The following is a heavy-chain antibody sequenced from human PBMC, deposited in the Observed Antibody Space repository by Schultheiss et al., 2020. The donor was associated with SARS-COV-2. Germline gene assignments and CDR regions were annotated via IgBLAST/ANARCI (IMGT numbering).Heavy chain of an antibody. D-gene: IGHD3-22*01. Sequence: GGSLRLSCAASGFTFSSYAMSWVRQAQVKGLEWVSAISGSGGSTYYADSVKGRFTISRDNSKNTLYLQMNSLRAEDTAVYYCAKGYYYDSSGYYPFDAFDIWGQGTMVTVSS. J-gene: IGHJ3*02. V-gene: IGHV3-23*01. CDR3: AKGYYYDSSGYYPFDAFDI. CDR1: GFTFSSYA. CDR2: ISGSGGST.